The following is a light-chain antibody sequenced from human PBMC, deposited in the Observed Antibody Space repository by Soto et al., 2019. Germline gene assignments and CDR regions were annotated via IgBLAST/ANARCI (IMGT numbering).Light chain of an antibody. CDR1: QSVSSY. CDR2: GAS. J-gene: IGKJ4*01. Sequence: EIVLTQSPATLSLSPGERATLSCRASQSVSSYLAWYQQKPGQAPRLLIYGASSRATGIPDRFSGSGSGTDFTLTISRLEPEDFAVYYCQQYGSLVPGLTFGGGTKVDI. CDR3: QQYGSLVPGLT. V-gene: IGKV3-20*01.